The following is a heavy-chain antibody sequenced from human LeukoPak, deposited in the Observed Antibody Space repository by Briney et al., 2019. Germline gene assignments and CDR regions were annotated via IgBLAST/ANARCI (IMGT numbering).Heavy chain of an antibody. CDR1: GYSFTSYW. J-gene: IGHJ4*02. CDR3: ARDYYDSSGYYYFDY. D-gene: IGHD3-22*01. V-gene: IGHV5-10-1*01. Sequence: GESLKISCKGSGYSFTSYWISWVRQMPGKGLEWMGRIDPSDSYTNYSPSFQGHVTISADKSISTAYLQWSSLKASDTAMYYCARDYYDSSGYYYFDYWGQGTLVPVSS. CDR2: IDPSDSYT.